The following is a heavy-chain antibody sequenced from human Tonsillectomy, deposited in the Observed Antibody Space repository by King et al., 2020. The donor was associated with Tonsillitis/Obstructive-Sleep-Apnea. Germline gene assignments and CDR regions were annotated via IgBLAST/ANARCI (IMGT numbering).Heavy chain of an antibody. CDR1: GFTFSSYW. CDR2: LNSDGSST. J-gene: IGHJ6*03. V-gene: IGHV3-74*01. D-gene: IGHD5-18*01. CDR3: ARRGYTYGSYYYYSMDV. Sequence: VQLVESGGGLVQPGGSLRLSCAASGFTFSSYWMHWVRQAPGKGLLWVSRLNSDGSSTSYADSVKGRFTVSRDNAKNTLYLQMNSLRAEDTAVYYCARRGYTYGSYYYYSMDVWGKGTTVTVSS.